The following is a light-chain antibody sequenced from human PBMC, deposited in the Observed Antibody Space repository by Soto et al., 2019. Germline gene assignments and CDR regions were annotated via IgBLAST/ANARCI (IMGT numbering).Light chain of an antibody. Sequence: QSALTQPPSASGSPGQSVTISCTGTSSDVGGYNYVCWYQQYAGKAPKLIISEVYKRPSGVPDRFSGSKSGNTASLTVSGLQAEDEADYYCSAYSGTNTVVFGGGTKLNVL. CDR2: EVY. J-gene: IGLJ2*01. V-gene: IGLV2-8*01. CDR3: SAYSGTNTVV. CDR1: SSDVGGYNY.